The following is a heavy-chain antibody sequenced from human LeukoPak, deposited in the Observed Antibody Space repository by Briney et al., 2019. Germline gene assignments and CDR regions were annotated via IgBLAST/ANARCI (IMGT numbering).Heavy chain of an antibody. CDR3: ARVIGYDQLDY. D-gene: IGHD2-2*01. J-gene: IGHJ4*02. CDR1: GGSISSGDYY. CDR2: IHYSGST. V-gene: IGHV4-31*03. Sequence: TLSLTCSVSGGSISSGDYYWSWIRQHPGKGLEWIGYIHYSGSTYYNTSLKSRVSISVSTSQNRFSLQLSSVTAADTAVYYCARVIGYDQLDYWGQGTLVTVSS.